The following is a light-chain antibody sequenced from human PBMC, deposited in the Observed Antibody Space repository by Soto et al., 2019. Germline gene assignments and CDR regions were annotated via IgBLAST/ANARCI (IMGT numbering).Light chain of an antibody. V-gene: IGKV1-9*01. CDR2: AAS. Sequence: IQLTQSPSSLSASVGDRVTITCRASQGISSFLAWYQQKPGKAPKLLIYAASTLQSGVPSRFSGSGSGTQYSLTISSLQPEDFASYYCQQHNSFPIPFGPGTKVDIK. J-gene: IGKJ3*01. CDR1: QGISSF. CDR3: QQHNSFPIP.